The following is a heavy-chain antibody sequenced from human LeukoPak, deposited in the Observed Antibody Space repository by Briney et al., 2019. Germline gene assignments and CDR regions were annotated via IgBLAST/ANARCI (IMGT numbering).Heavy chain of an antibody. Sequence: SETLSLTCDVSGGSISSGLYSWSWIRQPLGTGLEWIGYIYHTGSTYYNPSLKSRVTISVDTSKNQFSLRLSSVTAADTAVYYCARLQYCSGTSCYWFDPWGQGTLVTVSS. CDR1: GGSISSGLYS. CDR2: IYHTGST. D-gene: IGHD2-2*01. CDR3: ARLQYCSGTSCYWFDP. V-gene: IGHV4-30-2*01. J-gene: IGHJ5*02.